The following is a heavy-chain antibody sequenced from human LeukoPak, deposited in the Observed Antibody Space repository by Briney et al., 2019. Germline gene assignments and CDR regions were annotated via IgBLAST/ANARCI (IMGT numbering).Heavy chain of an antibody. CDR2: IYYSGST. CDR1: GASISSYY. J-gene: IGHJ4*02. V-gene: IGHV4-59*01. CDR3: ARVRSSSWYPFDY. Sequence: SETLSLTCPVSGASISSYYWSWIRQPPGKGLEWIGYIYYSGSTNHNPSLKSRVTISVDTSKNQFSLKLSSVTAADTAVYYCARVRSSSWYPFDYWGQGTLVTVSS. D-gene: IGHD6-13*01.